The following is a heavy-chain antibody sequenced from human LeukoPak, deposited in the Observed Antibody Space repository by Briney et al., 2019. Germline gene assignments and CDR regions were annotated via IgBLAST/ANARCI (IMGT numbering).Heavy chain of an antibody. CDR1: GFTVSSNY. V-gene: IGHV3-66*02. Sequence: TGGSLRLSCAASGFTVSSNYVSWVRQAPGKGLEWVSVIYSGGSTYYADSVKGRFTISRDNSKNTLYLQMNSLRAEDTAVYYCARDLLTYDFWSGYGYWGQGTLVTVSS. CDR3: ARDLLTYDFWSGYGY. D-gene: IGHD3-3*01. CDR2: IYSGGST. J-gene: IGHJ4*02.